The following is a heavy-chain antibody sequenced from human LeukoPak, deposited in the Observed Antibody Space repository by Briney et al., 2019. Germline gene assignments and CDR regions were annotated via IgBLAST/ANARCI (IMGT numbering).Heavy chain of an antibody. CDR1: GFPFSSYA. D-gene: IGHD2-15*01. CDR2: ISDSGGST. V-gene: IGHV3-64D*09. CDR3: VRGYSFGPYGMDV. J-gene: IGHJ6*02. Sequence: GGSRRLSCSASGFPFSSYAMHWARQAPGKGLEYVSAISDSGGSTYYADSVKGRFTISRDNSKNTLYLQMSSLRAEDTAVYFCVRGYSFGPYGMDVWGQRTAVTVSS.